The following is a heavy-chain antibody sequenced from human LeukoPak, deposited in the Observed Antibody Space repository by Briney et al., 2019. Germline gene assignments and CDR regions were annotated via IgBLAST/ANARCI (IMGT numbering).Heavy chain of an antibody. Sequence: GASVKVSCKASGYTFTSYGISWVRQAPGQGLEWMGWISAYNGNTNYAQKLQGRVTMTTDTSTSTAYMELRSLRSDDTAVYYCARDFTPLGGVATIQDYWGQGTLVTVPS. CDR3: ARDFTPLGGVATIQDY. D-gene: IGHD5-24*01. V-gene: IGHV1-18*01. CDR1: GYTFTSYG. CDR2: ISAYNGNT. J-gene: IGHJ4*02.